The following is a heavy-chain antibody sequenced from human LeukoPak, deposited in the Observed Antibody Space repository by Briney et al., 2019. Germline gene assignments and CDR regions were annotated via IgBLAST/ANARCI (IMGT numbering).Heavy chain of an antibody. J-gene: IGHJ5*02. D-gene: IGHD3-10*01. CDR2: ISGSGGST. Sequence: HTGGSLRLSCAASGFTFSSYAMSWVRQAPGKGLEWVSAISGSGGSTYYADSVKGRFTISRDNFKNTLYLQMNSLRAEDTAVYYCAKDLGGYGSGSPDWFDPWGQGTLVTVSS. CDR1: GFTFSSYA. CDR3: AKDLGGYGSGSPDWFDP. V-gene: IGHV3-23*01.